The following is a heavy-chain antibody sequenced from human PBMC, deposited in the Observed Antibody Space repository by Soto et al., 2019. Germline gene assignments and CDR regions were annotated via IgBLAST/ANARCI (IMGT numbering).Heavy chain of an antibody. D-gene: IGHD6-6*01. CDR3: AKGLIAARSYYYYGMDV. CDR1: GFTFSSYG. J-gene: IGHJ6*04. V-gene: IGHV3-30*18. Sequence: QVQLVESGGGVVQPGRSLRLSCAASGFTFSSYGMHWVRHAPGKVLEWVAVISYDGSNKYYADSVKGRFTISRDNSKNALYLQMNSLRAEDTAVYYCAKGLIAARSYYYYGMDVWGKGPTVTVSS. CDR2: ISYDGSNK.